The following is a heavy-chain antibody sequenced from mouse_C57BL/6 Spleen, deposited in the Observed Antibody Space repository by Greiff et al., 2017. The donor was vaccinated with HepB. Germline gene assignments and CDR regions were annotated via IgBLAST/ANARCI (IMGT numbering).Heavy chain of an antibody. J-gene: IGHJ3*01. CDR1: GFTFTDYY. V-gene: IGHV7-3*01. Sequence: EVQGVESGGGLVQPGGSLSLSCAASGFTFTDYYMSWVRQPPGKALEWLGFIRNKANGYTTEYSASVKGRFTISRDNSQSILYLQMNALRAEDSATYYCARSLYGSPWFAYWGQGTLVTVSA. CDR2: IRNKANGYTT. D-gene: IGHD1-1*01. CDR3: ARSLYGSPWFAY.